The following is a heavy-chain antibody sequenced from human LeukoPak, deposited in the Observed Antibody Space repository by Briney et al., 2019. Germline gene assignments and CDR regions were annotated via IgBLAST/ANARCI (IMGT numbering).Heavy chain of an antibody. CDR3: ARANYGGDFDY. CDR1: GFTVSSNY. Sequence: GGSLRLSRAASGFTVSSNYMSWVRQAPGKGLEWVSVIYSGGSTYYADSVKGRFTISRDNSKNTLYLQMNSLRAEDTAVYYCARANYGGDFDYWGQGTLVTVSS. CDR2: IYSGGST. V-gene: IGHV3-53*01. D-gene: IGHD4-23*01. J-gene: IGHJ4*02.